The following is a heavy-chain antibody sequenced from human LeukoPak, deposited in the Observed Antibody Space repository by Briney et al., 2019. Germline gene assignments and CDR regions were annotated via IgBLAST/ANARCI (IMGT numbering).Heavy chain of an antibody. D-gene: IGHD4-17*01. CDR2: ISSSSSYM. Sequence: GGSLRLSCADSGFTLSNYDMSWVRQAPGKGLEWVSSISSSSSYMYYADSVKGRFTISRDNAKNSLYLQMNTLRAEDTAVYYCARDRTTVTTFDYWGQGTLVTVSS. CDR3: ARDRTTVTTFDY. J-gene: IGHJ4*02. V-gene: IGHV3-21*01. CDR1: GFTLSNYD.